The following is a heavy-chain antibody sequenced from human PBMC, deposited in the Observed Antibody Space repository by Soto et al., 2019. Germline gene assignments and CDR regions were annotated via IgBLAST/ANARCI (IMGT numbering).Heavy chain of an antibody. CDR2: IYHSGST. Sequence: QVQLQESGPRLVKPSGTLSLTCAVSGAPISQNYWWSWVRQTPGKGLEWIGEIYHSGSTTYNPSLPRRVPMSMDTSRNRVSLNLTSVSAADPAVYFCARMYLMFFAPVKRRDTRFDPWGQGLLVTVSS. J-gene: IGHJ5*02. V-gene: IGHV4-4*02. D-gene: IGHD3-10*02. CDR3: ARMYLMFFAPVKRRDTRFDP. CDR1: GAPISQNYW.